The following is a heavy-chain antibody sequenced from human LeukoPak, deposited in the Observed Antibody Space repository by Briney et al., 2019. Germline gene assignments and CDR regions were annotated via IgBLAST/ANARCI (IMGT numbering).Heavy chain of an antibody. D-gene: IGHD3-10*01. CDR2: ISGSGGST. J-gene: IGHJ5*02. Sequence: GGSLRLSCAASGFTFSSYAMSWVRQAPGKGLEWVSAISGSGGSTYYADSVKGRFTISRDNSKNTLYLQMNSLRAEDTAVYYCVKVLGILWFGGRNWFDPWGQGTLVTVSS. CDR3: VKVLGILWFGGRNWFDP. CDR1: GFTFSSYA. V-gene: IGHV3-23*01.